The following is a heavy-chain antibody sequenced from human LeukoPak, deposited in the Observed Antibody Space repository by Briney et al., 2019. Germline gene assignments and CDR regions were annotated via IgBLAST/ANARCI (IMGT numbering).Heavy chain of an antibody. D-gene: IGHD6-13*01. Sequence: SETLSLTCTVSGGSISSSSYYWGWIRQPPGKGLEWIGSLYYSGNTYYNPSLKSRVTISVDTSKNQFSLKLSSVTAADTAVYYCARAEPIAAAGIDYWGQGTLVTVSS. CDR2: LYYSGNT. V-gene: IGHV4-39*07. CDR3: ARAEPIAAAGIDY. CDR1: GGSISSSSYY. J-gene: IGHJ4*02.